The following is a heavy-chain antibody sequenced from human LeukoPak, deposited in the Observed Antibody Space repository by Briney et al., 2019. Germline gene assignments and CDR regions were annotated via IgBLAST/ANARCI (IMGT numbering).Heavy chain of an antibody. CDR2: ISSSSSYI. J-gene: IGHJ6*03. CDR3: AKGGGGRLIYYYYMDV. CDR1: GFTFSSYS. Sequence: GGSLRLSCAATGFTFSSYSMNWVRQAPGKGLEWVSSISSSSSYIYYADSVKGRFTISRDNAKNSLYLQMNSLRAEDMALYYCAKGGGGRLIYYYYMDVWGKGTTVTVSS. V-gene: IGHV3-21*04. D-gene: IGHD3-16*01.